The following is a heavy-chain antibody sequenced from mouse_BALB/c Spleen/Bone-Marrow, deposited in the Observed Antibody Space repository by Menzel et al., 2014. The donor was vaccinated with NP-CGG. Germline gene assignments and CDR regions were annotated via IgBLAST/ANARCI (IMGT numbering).Heavy chain of an antibody. CDR3: ARNVNWLFTY. D-gene: IGHD4-1*01. CDR2: INPGSGGS. J-gene: IGHJ3*01. Sequence: QVQLQQSGAEVVRPGTPVKVSCKASGYDFTSYLIEWIKQRPGQGLEWIGVINPGSGGSNYNEKFTGKATLTVDKSSSTAYMQLSSLTSDDSAVYFCARNVNWLFTYWGQGTLVTVSA. CDR1: GYDFTSYL. V-gene: IGHV1-54*01.